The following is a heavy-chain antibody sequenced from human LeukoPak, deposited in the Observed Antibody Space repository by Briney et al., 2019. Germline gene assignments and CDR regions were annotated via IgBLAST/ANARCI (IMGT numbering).Heavy chain of an antibody. D-gene: IGHD6-13*01. CDR3: ARGSSSWYYFDY. Sequence: TGGSLRLSCAASGFTFDDYGMSWVRQAPGKGLEWVSGINWNGGSTGYADSVKGRFTISRDNAKNSLYLQMNSLRAEDTAVYYCARGSSSWYYFDYWGQGTLVTVSS. J-gene: IGHJ4*02. CDR1: GFTFDDYG. V-gene: IGHV3-20*04. CDR2: INWNGGST.